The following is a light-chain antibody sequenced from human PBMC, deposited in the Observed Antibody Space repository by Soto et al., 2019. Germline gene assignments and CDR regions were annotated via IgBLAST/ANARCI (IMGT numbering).Light chain of an antibody. CDR3: LQANSIPRT. Sequence: DIQMTQSPSSVSASAGDRVTITCRASQGISSWLAWYQQKPGKAPKLLIYAASRLQIGVPSRFNGSGSGTEFTLTISSMQSEHSATSHWLQANSIPRTVGQETKVDIK. J-gene: IGKJ1*01. CDR2: AAS. CDR1: QGISSW. V-gene: IGKV1-12*01.